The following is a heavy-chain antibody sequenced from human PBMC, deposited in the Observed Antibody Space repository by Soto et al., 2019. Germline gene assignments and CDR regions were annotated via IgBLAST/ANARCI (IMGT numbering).Heavy chain of an antibody. CDR3: ARDVVRSTGGDS. V-gene: IGHV1-69*01. Sequence: QVQLVQSGAEVKEPGTSVKVSCKASGGAFTTSSFVWVRQGPGQGLEWMGGIIPIFSKTNVAQKFQARVTFTADESTRTAYMELTSMTSEHTAIYYCARDVVRSTGGDSWGQGTLVTVSS. J-gene: IGHJ4*02. D-gene: IGHD7-27*01. CDR2: IIPIFSKT. CDR1: GGAFTTSS.